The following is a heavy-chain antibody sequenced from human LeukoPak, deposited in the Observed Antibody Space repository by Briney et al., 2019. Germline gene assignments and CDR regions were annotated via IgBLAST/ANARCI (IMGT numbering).Heavy chain of an antibody. CDR3: ARGDGYIFFDY. CDR1: GFSVTNNY. Sequence: GGSLRLSCAVSGFSVTNNYMSWVRQAPGKGLEWVSVFYVGGATYYADSVKGRFTISRDNSENTLYLQMKSLRAEDTAVYYCARGDGYIFFDYWGQGTLVTASS. J-gene: IGHJ4*02. V-gene: IGHV3-53*01. CDR2: FYVGGAT. D-gene: IGHD5-24*01.